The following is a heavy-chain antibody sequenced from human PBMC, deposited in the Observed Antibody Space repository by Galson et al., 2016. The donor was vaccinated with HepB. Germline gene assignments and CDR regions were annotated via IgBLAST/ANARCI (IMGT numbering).Heavy chain of an antibody. V-gene: IGHV3-23*01. CDR2: IYRTGSPT. CDR3: AKDRDDFGDFAFDS. D-gene: IGHD4-17*01. J-gene: IGHJ4*02. Sequence: SLRLSCAASGFTFRNYVMSWVRQAPGKGPEWVSGIYRTGSPTYYADSVKGRFPISRDNSKDTLYLQMDSRRAEDTAVYYCAKDRDDFGDFAFDSWGRGTLVTVSS. CDR1: GFTFRNYV.